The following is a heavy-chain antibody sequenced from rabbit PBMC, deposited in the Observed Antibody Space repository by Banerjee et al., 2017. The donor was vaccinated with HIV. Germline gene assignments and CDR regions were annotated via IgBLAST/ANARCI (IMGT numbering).Heavy chain of an antibody. Sequence: QLKETGGGLVQPGGSLTLSCKASGFDFRSYSMTWVRQAPGKGLEWIGMIYAGEGSTDYASWVNGRFTISSDNAQNTVDLQMNSLTAADTATYFCARAGYAGYGFAIHFNLWGPGTLVTVS. CDR1: GFDFRSYS. D-gene: IGHD6-1*01. CDR3: ARAGYAGYGFAIHFNL. V-gene: IGHV1S7*01. CDR2: IYAGEGST. J-gene: IGHJ4*01.